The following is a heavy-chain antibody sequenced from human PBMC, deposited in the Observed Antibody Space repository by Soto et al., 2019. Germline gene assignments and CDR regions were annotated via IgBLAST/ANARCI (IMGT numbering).Heavy chain of an antibody. CDR3: ASRGYASGNYYNQNWFDP. V-gene: IGHV4-39*01. D-gene: IGHD3-10*01. CDR2: IYYNGNP. J-gene: IGHJ5*02. CDR1: GYSISSSNYY. Sequence: SETLSLTCTVSGYSISSSNYYWHWIRQPPGKGLEWIGSIYYNGNPYYNPSLKSRATISVDTSKNQFSVKLTSVTAADTAVYYCASRGYASGNYYNQNWFDPWGQGTLVTVSS.